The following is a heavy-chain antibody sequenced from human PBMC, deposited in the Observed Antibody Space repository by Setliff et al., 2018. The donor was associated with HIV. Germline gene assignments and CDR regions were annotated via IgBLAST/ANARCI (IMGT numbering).Heavy chain of an antibody. CDR1: GGSFSGYY. J-gene: IGHJ4*02. CDR2: INYSGTT. D-gene: IGHD2-15*01. CDR3: AATYCRGGGRDCPQMYDY. Sequence: SETLSLTCAVYGGSFSGYYWSWIRQPPGKGLEWIGEINYSGTTNHNPFFKSRVTISVDTSKKQFSLKLSSVTAADSAIYYCAATYCRGGGRDCPQMYDYWGQGSLVTVSS. V-gene: IGHV4-34*01.